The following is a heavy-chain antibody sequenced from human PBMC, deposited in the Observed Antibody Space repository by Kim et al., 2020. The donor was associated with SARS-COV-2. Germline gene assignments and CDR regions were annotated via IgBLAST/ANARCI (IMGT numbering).Heavy chain of an antibody. D-gene: IGHD4-17*01. CDR3: AKEPGTVTKDAFNI. V-gene: IGHV3-23*01. J-gene: IGHJ3*02. Sequence: GEYDKGRFTISRDNPKNTLYLQMNSLSADDTAVYYCAKEPGTVTKDAFNIWGHETMVTVAS.